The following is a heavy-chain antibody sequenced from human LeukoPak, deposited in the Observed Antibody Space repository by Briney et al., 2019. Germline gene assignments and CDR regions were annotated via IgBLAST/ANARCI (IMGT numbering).Heavy chain of an antibody. Sequence: SETLSLTCTVSGGSISSSSYYWGWIRQPPGKGLECIGNIYSSGTTYYNPSLKSRVTISIDTSKNQFSLKLSSVTAADTAVYYCATYTNRLHYWGQGTLVTVSS. V-gene: IGHV4-39*01. CDR1: GGSISSSSYY. CDR2: IYSSGTT. CDR3: ATYTNRLHY. D-gene: IGHD2-8*01. J-gene: IGHJ4*02.